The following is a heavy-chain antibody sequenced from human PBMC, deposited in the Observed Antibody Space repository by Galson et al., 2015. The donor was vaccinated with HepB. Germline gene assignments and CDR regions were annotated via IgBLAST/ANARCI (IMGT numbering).Heavy chain of an antibody. CDR1: GYTFTRYA. CDR2: ISTNTGNP. Sequence: SVKVSCKASGYTFTRYAINWVRQAPGQGLEYMGWISTNTGNPTYAQDFTGRFVFSLDTSVSTAYLQISSLKAEDTAVYYCASDGSGSYRYGMDVWGQGTTVTVSS. V-gene: IGHV7-4-1*02. J-gene: IGHJ6*02. CDR3: ASDGSGSYRYGMDV. D-gene: IGHD1-26*01.